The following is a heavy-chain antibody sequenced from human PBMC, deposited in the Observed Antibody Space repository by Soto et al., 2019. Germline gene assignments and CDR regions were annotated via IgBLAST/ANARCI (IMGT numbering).Heavy chain of an antibody. CDR1: GSSVSNSNW. Sequence: QVQLQESGPGLVKPSGTLSLTCVVSGSSVSNSNWWTWVRQPPGKGLEWIGEIYHTGDTNYNPSLVSRVTLSIDKSRNQSSLRLGSVTAADTAVYFCARNGIYYYYMDVWGRGTTVTVSS. CDR3: ARNGIYYYYMDV. CDR2: IYHTGDT. V-gene: IGHV4-4*02. D-gene: IGHD1-1*01. J-gene: IGHJ6*03.